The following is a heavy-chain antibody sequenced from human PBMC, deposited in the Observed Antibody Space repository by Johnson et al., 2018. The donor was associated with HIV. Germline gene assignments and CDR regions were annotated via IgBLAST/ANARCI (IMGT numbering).Heavy chain of an antibody. Sequence: QVQLVESGGGVVQPGRSLRLSCAASGLTFGSYPLHWVRQAPGRGLEWVAVISYDGSDKYYANSVKGRFSISRDNSKNTLSLLMNSLSEEDTAVYYCVRDLGLIGPWGAFDIWGQGTRVTVSS. V-gene: IGHV3-30-3*01. D-gene: IGHD3-16*01. CDR1: GLTFGSYP. J-gene: IGHJ3*02. CDR2: ISYDGSDK. CDR3: VRDLGLIGPWGAFDI.